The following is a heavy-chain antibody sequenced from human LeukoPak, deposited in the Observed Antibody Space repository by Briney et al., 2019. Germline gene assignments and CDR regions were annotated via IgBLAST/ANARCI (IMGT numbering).Heavy chain of an antibody. CDR2: INSSGSST. CDR3: ARESRAAEGSYYFDY. D-gene: IGHD1-26*01. V-gene: IGHV3-74*01. J-gene: IGHJ4*02. Sequence: GGSLRLSCAASGFTFSSYWMSWVRQAPGKGLEWVSRINSSGSSTSYADSVKGRFTISGDNAKNTLYLQMNSLRAEDTAVYYCARESRAAEGSYYFDYWGQGTLVTVSS. CDR1: GFTFSSYW.